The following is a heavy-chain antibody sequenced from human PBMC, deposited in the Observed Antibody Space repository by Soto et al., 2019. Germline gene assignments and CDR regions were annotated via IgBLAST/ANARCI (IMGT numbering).Heavy chain of an antibody. CDR1: GFTFSSYW. D-gene: IGHD3-10*01. V-gene: IGHV3-7*01. CDR3: ARVALQTYYYGSGYYYYMDV. J-gene: IGHJ6*03. Sequence: GGSLRLSCAASGFTFSSYWMSWVRQAPGKGLEWVANIKQDGSEKYYVDSVKGRFTISRDNAKNSLYLQMNSLRAEDTAVYYCARVALQTYYYGSGYYYYMDVWGKGTTVTVSS. CDR2: IKQDGSEK.